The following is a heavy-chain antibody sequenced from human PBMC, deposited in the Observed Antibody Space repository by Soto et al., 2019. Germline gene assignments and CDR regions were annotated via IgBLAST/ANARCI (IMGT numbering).Heavy chain of an antibody. CDR3: ARGLFSGDAYSGGWYYFDY. V-gene: IGHV4-34*01. Sequence: QVQLQQWGAGLLKPSETLSLTCAVYGGSFSDYSWTWIRQPPGKALEWIGQINHSGSANYNPSLRSRVTISVGTPSIQFSLELTSVTAADTAVYYCARGLFSGDAYSGGWYYFDYWGQGTLVTVSS. CDR2: INHSGSA. J-gene: IGHJ4*02. D-gene: IGHD3-10*01. CDR1: GGSFSDYS.